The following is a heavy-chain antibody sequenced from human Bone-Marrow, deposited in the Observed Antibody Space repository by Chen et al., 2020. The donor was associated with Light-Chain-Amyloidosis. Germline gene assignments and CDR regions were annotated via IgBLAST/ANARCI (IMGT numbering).Heavy chain of an antibody. CDR1: GFTFSSYG. J-gene: IGHJ4*02. Sequence: QVQLVESGGGVVQPGGSLRLSCAASGFTFSSYGLHWVRQAPGKGLEWVAFIRHDGSNKYYADSVKGRFTISRDNSKNTLYLQVNSLRAEDTAVYFCAKAVARWLLLQPDYWGQGTLVTVSS. CDR3: AKAVARWLLLQPDY. D-gene: IGHD5-12*01. CDR2: IRHDGSNK. V-gene: IGHV3-30*02.